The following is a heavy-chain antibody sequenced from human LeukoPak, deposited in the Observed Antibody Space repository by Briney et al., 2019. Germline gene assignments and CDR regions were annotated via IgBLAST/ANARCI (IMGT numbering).Heavy chain of an antibody. V-gene: IGHV4-59*01. Sequence: KTSETLSLTCTVSGGSTTSYYWSWIRQPPGKGLEWMGYIYYGGSTNSNPSLKSRLTMSLDTAQNQISLKLKYVTAADTAVYYCARDHNGYTGRYHFDYWGQGAQVTVSS. CDR3: ARDHNGYTGRYHFDY. D-gene: IGHD1-26*01. J-gene: IGHJ4*02. CDR1: GGSTTSYY. CDR2: IYYGGST.